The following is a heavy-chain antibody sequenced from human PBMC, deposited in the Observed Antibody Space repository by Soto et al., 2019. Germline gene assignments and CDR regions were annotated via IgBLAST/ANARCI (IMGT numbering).Heavy chain of an antibody. J-gene: IGHJ4*02. CDR2: ISSSGSTI. CDR1: GFTFSSYE. Sequence: EVQLVESGGGLVQPGGSLRLSCAASGFTFSSYEMNWVRQAPGKGLEWVSYISSSGSTIYYADSMKGRVTISRDKAKNSLYLKMNSLRAEDTAVYYCAREAYYDFWGQGTLVTVYS. D-gene: IGHD3-3*01. V-gene: IGHV3-48*03. CDR3: AREAYYDF.